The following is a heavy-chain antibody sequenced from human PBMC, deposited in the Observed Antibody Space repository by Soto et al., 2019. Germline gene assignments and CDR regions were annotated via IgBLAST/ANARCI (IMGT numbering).Heavy chain of an antibody. CDR3: ARHHTMVRGVIITPNEWFDP. J-gene: IGHJ5*02. CDR2: IYYSGST. CDR1: GGSISSSSYY. Sequence: SETLSLTCTVSGGSISSSSYYWGWIRQPPGKGLEWIGSIYYSGSTYYNPSLKSRVTISVDTSKNQFSLKLSSVTAADTAVYYCARHHTMVRGVIITPNEWFDPWGQGTLVTVSS. D-gene: IGHD3-10*01. V-gene: IGHV4-39*01.